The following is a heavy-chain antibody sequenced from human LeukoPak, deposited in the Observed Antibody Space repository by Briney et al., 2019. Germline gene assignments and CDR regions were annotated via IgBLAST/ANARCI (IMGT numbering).Heavy chain of an antibody. D-gene: IGHD5-12*01. Sequence: SETLSLTCAVSGGSISSSYWWSWVRQPPGKGLEWIGEIFHSGSTNYNPSLKSRVTISVDTSKNQFSLKLSSVTAADTAVYYCASRSGGYTHVDYWGQGTLVTVSS. J-gene: IGHJ4*02. CDR2: IFHSGST. CDR3: ASRSGGYTHVDY. CDR1: GGSISSSYW. V-gene: IGHV4-4*02.